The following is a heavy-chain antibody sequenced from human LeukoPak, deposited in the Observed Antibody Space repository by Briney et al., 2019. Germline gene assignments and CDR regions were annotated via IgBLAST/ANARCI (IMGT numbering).Heavy chain of an antibody. CDR3: ARGGVDY. CDR2: INSDGHTT. V-gene: IGHV3-74*01. CDR1: GFTFTNYW. Sequence: GGSLRLSCAASGFTFTNYWMHWVRQAPGKGLVWVSRINSDGHTTTYADSVKGRFTISRDNAKNTLYLQMNSLRAEDTAVYHCARGGVDYWGQGTLVTVSS. J-gene: IGHJ4*02. D-gene: IGHD3-16*01.